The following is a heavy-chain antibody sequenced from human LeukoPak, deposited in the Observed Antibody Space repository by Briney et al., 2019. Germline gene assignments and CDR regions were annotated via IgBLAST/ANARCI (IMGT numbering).Heavy chain of an antibody. Sequence: SETLSLTCTVSGGSISSGGYYWSWIRQHPGKGLEWIGYIYYSGSTYYNPSLKSRVTISVDTSKNQFSLKLSSVTAADTAVYYCARGLGSTGTTGGYYFDYWGQGTLVTVSS. J-gene: IGHJ4*02. V-gene: IGHV4-31*03. CDR1: GGSISSGGYY. D-gene: IGHD1-1*01. CDR3: ARGLGSTGTTGGYYFDY. CDR2: IYYSGST.